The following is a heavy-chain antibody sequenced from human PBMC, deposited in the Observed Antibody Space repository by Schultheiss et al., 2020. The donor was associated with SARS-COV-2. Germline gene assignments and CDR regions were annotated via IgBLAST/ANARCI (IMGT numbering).Heavy chain of an antibody. CDR1: GGSISSYY. CDR2: IYYSGST. Sequence: SETLSLTCTVSGGSISSYYWSWIRQPPGKGLEWIGYIYYSGSTNYNPSLKSRVTISVDTSKNQFSLKLSSVTAADTAVYYCARDPGYSSSWQRGNYFDYWGQGTLVTVSS. V-gene: IGHV4-59*01. D-gene: IGHD6-13*01. J-gene: IGHJ4*02. CDR3: ARDPGYSSSWQRGNYFDY.